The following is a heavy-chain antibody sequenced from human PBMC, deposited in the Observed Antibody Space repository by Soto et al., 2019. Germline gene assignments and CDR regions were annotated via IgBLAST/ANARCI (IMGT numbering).Heavy chain of an antibody. CDR3: ARDRGGPFDY. J-gene: IGHJ4*02. V-gene: IGHV1-69*13. D-gene: IGHD3-10*01. Sequence: SVKVSCKASGGTFSSYAISWVRQAPGQGLEWMGGIIPIFGTANYAQKFQGRVAITADESTSTAYMELSGLRSEDTAVYYCARDRGGPFDYWGQGTLVTVSS. CDR2: IIPIFGTA. CDR1: GGTFSSYA.